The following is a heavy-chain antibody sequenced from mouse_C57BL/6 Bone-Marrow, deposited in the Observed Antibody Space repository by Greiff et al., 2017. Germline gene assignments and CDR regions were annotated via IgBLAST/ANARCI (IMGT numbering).Heavy chain of an antibody. Sequence: DVKLQESGPGLVKPSQSLSLTCSVTGYSITSGYYWNWIRQFPGNKLEWMGYISYDGSNNYNPSLKNRISITRDTSKNQFFLKLNSVTTEDTATYYCARGVLWLRPGGYYFDYWGQGTTLTVSS. CDR3: ARGVLWLRPGGYYFDY. V-gene: IGHV3-6*01. CDR2: ISYDGSN. CDR1: GYSITSGYY. J-gene: IGHJ2*01. D-gene: IGHD2-2*01.